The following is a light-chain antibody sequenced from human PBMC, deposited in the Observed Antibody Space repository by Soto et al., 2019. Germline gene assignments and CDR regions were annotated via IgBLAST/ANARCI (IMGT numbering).Light chain of an antibody. CDR1: SSNIGAGYE. Sequence: QSALTQPPSVSGAPGQRVTSCCTGGSSNIGAGYEVHWYQQLPGTAPKLLIYGNTNRPSGVPDRFSGPKSGTSASLAITGLQAEDEADYYCQSYDSSLSGYVFGTGTKVTVL. CDR2: GNT. J-gene: IGLJ1*01. CDR3: QSYDSSLSGYV. V-gene: IGLV1-40*01.